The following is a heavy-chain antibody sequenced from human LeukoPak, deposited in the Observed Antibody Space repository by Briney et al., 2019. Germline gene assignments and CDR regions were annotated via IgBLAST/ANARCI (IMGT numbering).Heavy chain of an antibody. D-gene: IGHD3-3*01. CDR3: ARKTYYDFWSGYYSPRYYFDY. Sequence: SETLSLTCAVYGGSFSGYYWSWIRQPPGKGLEWIGEINHSGSTNYNLSLKSRVTISVDTSKNQFSLKLSSVTAADTAVYYCARKTYYDFWSGYYSPRYYFDYWGQGTLVTVSS. CDR1: GGSFSGYY. V-gene: IGHV4-34*01. CDR2: INHSGST. J-gene: IGHJ4*02.